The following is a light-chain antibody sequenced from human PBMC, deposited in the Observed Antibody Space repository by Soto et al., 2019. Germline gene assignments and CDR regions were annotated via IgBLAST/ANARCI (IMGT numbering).Light chain of an antibody. V-gene: IGKV1-5*03. J-gene: IGKJ1*01. CDR2: KAS. CDR3: LQHGGYPWT. Sequence: DIQMTQSPSTLSGSVGDRVTITCRASQTISSWLAWYQQKPGKAPKLLIYKASTLKSGVPSRFSGSGSGTEFTLTISSLQPDDFATYYCLQHGGYPWTFGQGTKVDIK. CDR1: QTISSW.